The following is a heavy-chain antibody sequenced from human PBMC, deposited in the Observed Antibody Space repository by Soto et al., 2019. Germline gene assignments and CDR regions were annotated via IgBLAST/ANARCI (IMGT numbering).Heavy chain of an antibody. J-gene: IGHJ4*02. CDR3: RSILTGYSIDY. V-gene: IGHV3-23*01. CDR1: GFTFSSYA. Sequence: QPGGSLRLSCAASGFTFSSYAMSWVRQAPGKGLEWVSTISGSGGSTKYADSVKGRFTISRDNSKNTLCLQMNSLRAEDTAVYYCRSILTGYSIDYWGQGTLGTVSS. D-gene: IGHD3-9*01. CDR2: ISGSGGST.